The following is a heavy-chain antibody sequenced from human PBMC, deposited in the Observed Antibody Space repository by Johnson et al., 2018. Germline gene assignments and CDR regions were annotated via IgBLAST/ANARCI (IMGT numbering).Heavy chain of an antibody. CDR3: ARRTYGSGSFYYYYYMDV. J-gene: IGHJ6*03. Sequence: QVQLVQSGGGLVKPGGSLRLSCAASGFTFSDYYMSWIRQAPGKGLEWVSYISSSGSTIYYADSVKGRFTISRDNAKNSLYLQMNSRRAEDTAVDYCARRTYGSGSFYYYYYMDVWGKGTTVTVSS. CDR2: ISSSGSTI. D-gene: IGHD3-10*01. CDR1: GFTFSDYY. V-gene: IGHV3-11*04.